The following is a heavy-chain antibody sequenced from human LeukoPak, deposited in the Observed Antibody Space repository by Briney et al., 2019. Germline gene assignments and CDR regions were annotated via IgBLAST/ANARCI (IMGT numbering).Heavy chain of an antibody. J-gene: IGHJ3*02. CDR1: GFTLDDYD. Sequence: GGSLRLSCAASGFTLDDYDMSWVRQAPGEGLEWVSGINWNGGSTGYADSVKGRFTISRDNARNALYLQMNSLRAEDTALYYCARIAMAGIGDGFDIWGQGTMVTVSS. D-gene: IGHD6-19*01. V-gene: IGHV3-20*04. CDR2: INWNGGST. CDR3: ARIAMAGIGDGFDI.